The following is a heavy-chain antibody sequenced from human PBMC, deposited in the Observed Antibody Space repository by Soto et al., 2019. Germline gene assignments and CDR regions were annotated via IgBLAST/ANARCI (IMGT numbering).Heavy chain of an antibody. Sequence: SETLSLTCTVSGGSISSYYGSWIRQPPGKGLEWIGYIYYSGSTNYNPSLKSRVTISVDTSKNQFSLKLSSVTAADTAVYYCASGGPILPQDYWGQGTLVTVSS. J-gene: IGHJ4*02. CDR2: IYYSGST. V-gene: IGHV4-59*01. D-gene: IGHD3-16*01. CDR1: GGSISSYY. CDR3: ASGGPILPQDY.